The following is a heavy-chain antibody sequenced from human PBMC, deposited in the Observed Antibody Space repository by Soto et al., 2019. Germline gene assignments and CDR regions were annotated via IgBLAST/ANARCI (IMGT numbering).Heavy chain of an antibody. CDR3: ARDKDRQQLGGNYYYIMDV. V-gene: IGHV1-69*12. D-gene: IGHD3-3*02. CDR1: GGTFRTSA. Sequence: QVQLVQSGAEVKKPGSSVKVSCKTSGGTFRTSAISWVRQAPGQGLEWMGGIMPVFPTPDYAQKFQGRVTITADASTITAYMELSSLRSEDTAVYYCARDKDRQQLGGNYYYIMDVWGQGTTVTVSS. J-gene: IGHJ6*01. CDR2: IMPVFPTP.